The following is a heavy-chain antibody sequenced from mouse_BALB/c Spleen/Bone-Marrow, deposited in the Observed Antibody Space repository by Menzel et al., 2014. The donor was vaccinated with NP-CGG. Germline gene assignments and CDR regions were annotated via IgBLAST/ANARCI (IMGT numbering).Heavy chain of an antibody. CDR3: ARNYDYDGGCYAMDY. CDR1: GYNFISYW. D-gene: IGHD2-4*01. Sequence: QVQLKQSGAELAKPGASVKMSCKASGYNFISYWMHWVKQRPGQGLEWIGYINPSTGYTEYNQKFKDKATLTADKSSSKAYMQLSSLTSEDSAVYYCARNYDYDGGCYAMDYWGQGTSVTVSS. V-gene: IGHV1-7*01. CDR2: INPSTGYT. J-gene: IGHJ4*01.